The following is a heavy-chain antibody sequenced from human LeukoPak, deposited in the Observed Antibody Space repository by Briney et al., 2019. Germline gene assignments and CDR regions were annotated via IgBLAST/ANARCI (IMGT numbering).Heavy chain of an antibody. D-gene: IGHD2-2*01. CDR1: GGSVSSYY. V-gene: IGHV4-59*02. Sequence: LPETPSLTCTVSGGSVSSYYWSWIRRPPGRGLEWIAYLSHSGSSDSNPSLTGRVTTLVDTSKNQFSLKLTSVTAADTAVYYCARARYANAWYAFD. CDR2: LSHSGSS. CDR3: ARARYANAWYAFD. J-gene: IGHJ3*02.